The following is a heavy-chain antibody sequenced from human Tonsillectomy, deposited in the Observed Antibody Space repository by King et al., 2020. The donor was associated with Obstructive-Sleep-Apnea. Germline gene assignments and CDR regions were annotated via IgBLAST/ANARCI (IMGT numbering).Heavy chain of an antibody. CDR1: GFTFSDHY. D-gene: IGHD2-21*02. CDR3: ARDGAAYCGGDCYSYWYFDL. V-gene: IGHV3-72*01. CDR2: TRNKANSYTT. Sequence: VQLVESGGGLVQPGGSLRLSCAASGFTFSDHYMDWVRQAPGKGLEWVGRTRNKANSYTTEYAASVKGSFTISRDDSKHSLYLQMNSLKTEDTAVYYCARDGAAYCGGDCYSYWYFDLWGRGTLVTVSS. J-gene: IGHJ2*01.